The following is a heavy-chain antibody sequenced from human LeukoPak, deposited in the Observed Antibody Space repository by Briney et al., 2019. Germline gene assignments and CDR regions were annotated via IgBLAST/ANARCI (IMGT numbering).Heavy chain of an antibody. V-gene: IGHV3-23*01. CDR1: GFTFSSYA. D-gene: IGHD2-2*01. J-gene: IGHJ4*02. Sequence: GSLRLSCAASGFTFSSYAMNWVRQAPGKGLEWVSAISGSGASTYYADSVKGRFTISGDNSKNTLYLQMNSLRAEDTAVYYCARGYCSSTSCYYDYWGQGTLVTVSS. CDR3: ARGYCSSTSCYYDY. CDR2: ISGSGAST.